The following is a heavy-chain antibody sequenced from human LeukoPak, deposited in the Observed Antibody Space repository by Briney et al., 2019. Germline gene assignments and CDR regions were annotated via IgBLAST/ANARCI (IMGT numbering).Heavy chain of an antibody. CDR2: IIPIFGTA. CDR3: AELRSTYCGGDCYAFDI. J-gene: IGHJ3*02. CDR1: GGTFSSYA. D-gene: IGHD2-21*02. V-gene: IGHV1-69*13. Sequence: GASVKVSCKASGGTFSSYAISWVRQAPGQGLEWMGGIIPIFGTANYAQKFQGRVTITADESTSTAYMELSSLRSEDTAVYYCAELRSTYCGGDCYAFDIWGQGTMVTVSS.